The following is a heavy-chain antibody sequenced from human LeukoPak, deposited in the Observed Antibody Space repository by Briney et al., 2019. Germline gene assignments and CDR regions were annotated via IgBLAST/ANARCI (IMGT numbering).Heavy chain of an antibody. Sequence: SETLSLTCAVYGGSFSGYYWSWIRQPPGKGLEWIGEINHSGSTNYNPSLKSRVTISVDTSKNQFSLKLSSVTAADTAVYYCARGHYGMDAWGQGTTVTVSS. J-gene: IGHJ6*02. V-gene: IGHV4-34*01. CDR2: INHSGST. CDR1: GGSFSGYY. CDR3: ARGHYGMDA.